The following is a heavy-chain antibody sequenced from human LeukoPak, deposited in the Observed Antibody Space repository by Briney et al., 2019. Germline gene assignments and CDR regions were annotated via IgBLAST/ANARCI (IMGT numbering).Heavy chain of an antibody. CDR3: AKLTPLDSWIQLWSTPKYYFDY. V-gene: IGHV4-39*01. CDR2: IYYSGST. Sequence: KPSEPLSLTCTVSGGSISSSSYYWGWIRQPPGKGLEWIGSIYYSGSTYYNPSLKSRVTISVDTSKNQFSLKLSSVTAADTAVYYCAKLTPLDSWIQLWSTPKYYFDYWGQGTLVTVSS. D-gene: IGHD5-18*01. CDR1: GGSISSSSYY. J-gene: IGHJ4*02.